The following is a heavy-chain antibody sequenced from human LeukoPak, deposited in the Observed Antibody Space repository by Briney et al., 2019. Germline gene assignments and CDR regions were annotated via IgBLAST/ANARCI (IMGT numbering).Heavy chain of an antibody. V-gene: IGHV4-59*12. Sequence: SETLSLTCTVSGGSISSYYWSWIRQPPGKGLEWIGYIYHSGSTYYNPSLKSRVTISVDRSKNQFSLKLSSVTAADTAVYYCARDSYDSSGYYTRPQDYWGQGTLVTVSP. CDR1: GGSISSYY. CDR3: ARDSYDSSGYYTRPQDY. CDR2: IYHSGST. J-gene: IGHJ4*02. D-gene: IGHD3-22*01.